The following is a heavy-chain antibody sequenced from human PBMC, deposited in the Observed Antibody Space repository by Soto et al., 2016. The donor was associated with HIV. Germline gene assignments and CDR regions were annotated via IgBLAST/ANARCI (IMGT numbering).Heavy chain of an antibody. CDR2: ISNYGRP. J-gene: IGHJ3*02. V-gene: IGHV3-53*02. Sequence: EVQLVETGGGLIQPGGSLRLSCAVSGFSVSSNYMSWVRQAPGKGLEWLAVISNYGRPDYADSVKGRFTISRDHSNNTLYLQMSSLRAEDTAIYYCARPLLWFGESSGGPFEIWGQGTMVTVSS. CDR1: GFSVSSNY. CDR3: ARPLLWFGESSGGPFEI. D-gene: IGHD3-10*01.